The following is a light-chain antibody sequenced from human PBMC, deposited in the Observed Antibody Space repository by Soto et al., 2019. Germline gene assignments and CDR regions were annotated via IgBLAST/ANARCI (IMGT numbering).Light chain of an antibody. CDR3: SAFARGDNPHVL. Sequence: QSVLTQPPSASGSPGQSVTISCTGTSSNVAGSDYVSWYQQHPGKAPKLIIYEDTKRPAGVPARFSGSKSGNTASLTVSGLQADDESYYYCSAFARGDNPHVLFGGGTKVTVL. CDR1: SSNVAGSDY. CDR2: EDT. V-gene: IGLV2-8*01. J-gene: IGLJ2*01.